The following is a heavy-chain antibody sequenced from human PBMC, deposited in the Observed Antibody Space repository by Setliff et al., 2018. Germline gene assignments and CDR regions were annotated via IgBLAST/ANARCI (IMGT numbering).Heavy chain of an antibody. CDR1: VYSISRDCH. CDR2: IYYSGNT. J-gene: IGHJ4*02. V-gene: IGHV4-38-2*01. D-gene: IGHD6-19*01. Sequence: PLETLSLTCAVSVYSISRDCHWGWIRQPPGKGLEWIGSIYYSGNTYYNASLKGRVTISGDTSKNQFSLKLTAVTAADTAIYYCARHRAVAGAYYFDFWGQGTLVTVSS. CDR3: ARHRAVAGAYYFDF.